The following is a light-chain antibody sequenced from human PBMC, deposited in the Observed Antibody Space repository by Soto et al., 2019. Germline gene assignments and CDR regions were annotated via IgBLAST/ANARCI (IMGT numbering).Light chain of an antibody. V-gene: IGKV3-15*01. CDR3: QQYDNWPAT. CDR1: QSVNSN. Sequence: EIVMTQSPATLSVSPGERATLSCRASQSVNSNVAWYQQKPGQAPRVLIYGAATRATGIPARFGGSGSGTEFTLPISRLQSEYFGLYYCQQYDNWPATFGPGTKVDFK. J-gene: IGKJ3*01. CDR2: GAA.